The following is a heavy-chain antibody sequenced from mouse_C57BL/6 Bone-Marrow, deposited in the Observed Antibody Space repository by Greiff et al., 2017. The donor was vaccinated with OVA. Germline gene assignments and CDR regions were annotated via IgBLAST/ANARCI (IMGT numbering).Heavy chain of an antibody. CDR2: ISSGGSYT. J-gene: IGHJ3*01. CDR1: GFTFSSYG. D-gene: IGHD3-3*01. CDR3: ARLPGTGRFAY. V-gene: IGHV5-6*01. Sequence: EVMLVESGGDLVKPGGSLKLSCAASGFTFSSYGMSWVRQTPDKRLEWVATISSGGSYTYYPESVKGRFTISRDNAKNTLYLQMSSLKSEDTAMYYCARLPGTGRFAYWGQGTLVTVSA.